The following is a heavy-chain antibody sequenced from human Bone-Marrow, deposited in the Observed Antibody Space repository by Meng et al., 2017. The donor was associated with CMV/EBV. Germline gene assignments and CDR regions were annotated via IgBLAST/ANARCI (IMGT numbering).Heavy chain of an antibody. D-gene: IGHD6-6*01. V-gene: IGHV5-51*01. CDR1: GYSFTSYW. J-gene: IGHJ5*02. CDR2: IYPGDSDT. CDR3: ARHVSSSVGFDP. Sequence: GGSLRLCCKGSGYSFTSYWIGWVRQMPGKGLEWMGIIYPGDSDTRYSPSFQGQVTISADKSISTAYLQWSSLKASDTAMYYCARHVSSSVGFDPWGQGTLVTVSS.